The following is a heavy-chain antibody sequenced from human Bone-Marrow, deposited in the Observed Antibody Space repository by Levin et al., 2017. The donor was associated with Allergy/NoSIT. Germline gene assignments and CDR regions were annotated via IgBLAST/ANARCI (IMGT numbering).Heavy chain of an antibody. J-gene: IGHJ4*02. CDR2: VFPSGGST. V-gene: IGHV1-46*01. CDR1: GYTLTKYF. D-gene: IGHD3-22*01. CDR3: AREASGSRDSSGFRFDY. Sequence: ASVKVSCKASGYTLTKYFMHWVRQDPGQGLEWMGAVFPSGGSTRYAQKFQGRVTMTRDTSTGTVYMELSSLKSEDTAVYYCAREASGSRDSSGFRFDYWGQGTLVTVSS.